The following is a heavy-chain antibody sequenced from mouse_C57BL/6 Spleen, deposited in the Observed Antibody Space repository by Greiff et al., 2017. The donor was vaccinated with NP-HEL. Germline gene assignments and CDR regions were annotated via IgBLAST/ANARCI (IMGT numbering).Heavy chain of an antibody. CDR3: ARPTILRDDYAMDY. D-gene: IGHD6-1*01. V-gene: IGHV1-52*01. J-gene: IGHJ4*01. Sequence: VQLQQPGAELVRPGSSVKLSCKASGYTFTSYWMHWVKQRPIQGLEWIGNIDPSDSETHYNQKFKDKATLTVDKSSSTAYMQLSSLTSEDSAVYYCARPTILRDDYAMDYWGQGTSVTVSS. CDR1: GYTFTSYW. CDR2: IDPSDSET.